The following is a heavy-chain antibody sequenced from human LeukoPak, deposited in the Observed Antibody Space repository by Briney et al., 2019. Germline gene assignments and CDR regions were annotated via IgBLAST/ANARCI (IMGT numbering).Heavy chain of an antibody. J-gene: IGHJ4*02. CDR1: GFTVSNNH. V-gene: IGHV3-66*01. CDR2: LNNDGST. CDR3: AGAGGYSVY. Sequence: GGSLRLSCAASGFTVSNNHVNWVRQAPGKGLECVSVLNNDGSTYYADSVKGRFTTSRDSSKNTVYLQMNSLRAEDTAVYYCAGAGGYSVYGSQGTLVTVSS. D-gene: IGHD5/OR15-5a*01.